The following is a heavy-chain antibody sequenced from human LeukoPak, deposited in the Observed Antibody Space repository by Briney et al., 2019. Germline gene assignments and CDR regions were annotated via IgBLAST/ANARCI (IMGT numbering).Heavy chain of an antibody. D-gene: IGHD2-15*01. V-gene: IGHV1-46*01. CDR1: GGTFSSYA. Sequence: ASVKVSCKASGGTFSSYAISWVRQAPGQGLEWMGMINPSGGSTKYAQKFQGRVTMTRDTSTSTVYMELSSLRSDDTAVYYCASGYCSGGSCYEGWFDPWGQGTLVTVSS. J-gene: IGHJ5*02. CDR3: ASGYCSGGSCYEGWFDP. CDR2: INPSGGST.